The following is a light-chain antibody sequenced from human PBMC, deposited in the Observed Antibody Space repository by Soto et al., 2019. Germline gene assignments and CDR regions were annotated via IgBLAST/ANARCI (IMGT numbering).Light chain of an antibody. CDR3: CSYSGSRTYV. CDR1: SSDVGTYNL. Sequence: QSVLTQPASVSGSPGQSITISCTGTSSDVGTYNLVSWYQQNAGKAPKLMIYEGTKRPSGVSNRFSGSKSGNTASLTISGLQAEDEADYYCCSYSGSRTYVFGTGTKVTVL. V-gene: IGLV2-23*01. J-gene: IGLJ1*01. CDR2: EGT.